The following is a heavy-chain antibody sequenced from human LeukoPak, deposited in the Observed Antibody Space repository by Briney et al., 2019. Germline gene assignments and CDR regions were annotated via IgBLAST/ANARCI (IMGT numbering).Heavy chain of an antibody. CDR2: IRSKTFGGTT. D-gene: IGHD5-18*01. CDR1: GFTFGTYA. V-gene: IGHV3-49*03. CDR3: TRYSGRTDY. J-gene: IGHJ4*02. Sequence: GGSLKLSCTSSGFTFGTYAVSWFRQAPGKGLEWVAFIRSKTFGGTTEYAASVEGRFTISRDDSKSIAYLQMNSLKTEDTAVYYCTRYSGRTDYWGQGTLVTVSS.